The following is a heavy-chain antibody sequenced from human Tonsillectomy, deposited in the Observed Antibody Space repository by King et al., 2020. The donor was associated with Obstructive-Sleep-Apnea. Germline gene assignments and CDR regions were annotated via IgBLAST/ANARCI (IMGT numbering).Heavy chain of an antibody. D-gene: IGHD6-6*01. V-gene: IGHV3-48*04. CDR3: ARDTARNFDY. CDR2: ISRSTSTI. J-gene: IGHJ4*02. Sequence: VQLVESGGGLVQPGGSLRLSCAASGFTFSNYNMNWVRQAPGKGLEWVAYISRSTSTIYYADSVKGRFTISRDNAKNSLYLQMNSLRAEDTTVYYCARDTARNFDYWGQGTLVTVSS. CDR1: GFTFSNYN.